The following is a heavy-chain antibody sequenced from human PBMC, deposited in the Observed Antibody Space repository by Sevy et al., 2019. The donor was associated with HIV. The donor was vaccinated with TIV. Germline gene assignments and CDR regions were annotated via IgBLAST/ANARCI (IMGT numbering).Heavy chain of an antibody. Sequence: GGSLRLSCAASGFTFSSYAVSWVRQAPGKGLEWVSAISGSGGSTYYADSVKGRFTISRDNSKNTLYLQMNSLRAEDTAVYYCAKPEGSGWYLWYLDLWGRGTLVTVSS. J-gene: IGHJ2*01. CDR2: ISGSGGST. V-gene: IGHV3-23*01. CDR1: GFTFSSYA. D-gene: IGHD6-19*01. CDR3: AKPEGSGWYLWYLDL.